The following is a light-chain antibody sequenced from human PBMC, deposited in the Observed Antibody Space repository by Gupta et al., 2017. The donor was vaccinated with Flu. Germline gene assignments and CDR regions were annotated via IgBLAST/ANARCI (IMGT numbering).Light chain of an antibody. CDR2: DDN. V-gene: IGLV3-21*02. CDR1: NIGSKS. CDR3: PVWDSSIDHPV. Sequence: SYVLTPPPTVSVAPGQTARITSGGNNIGSKSVHWYQQKPGQAPMLVVYDDNDRPSGIPERFSGSKSGNTATLSISRVEAGGEADYYCPVWDSSIDHPVFGGGTKLTVL. J-gene: IGLJ2*01.